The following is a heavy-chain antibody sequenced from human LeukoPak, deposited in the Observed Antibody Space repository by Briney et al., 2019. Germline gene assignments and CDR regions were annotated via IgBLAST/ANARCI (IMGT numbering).Heavy chain of an antibody. CDR2: IDHSGST. J-gene: IGHJ4*02. CDR1: GGSFSGYY. V-gene: IGHV4-34*01. Sequence: SETLSLTCAVYGGSFSGYYWSWIRQPPGKGLEWIGEIDHSGSTNYNPSLKSGVTISVDTSKNQFSLKLTSVTAADTAVYYCASQGEGYFDYWGQGTLVTVSS. CDR3: ASQGEGYFDY.